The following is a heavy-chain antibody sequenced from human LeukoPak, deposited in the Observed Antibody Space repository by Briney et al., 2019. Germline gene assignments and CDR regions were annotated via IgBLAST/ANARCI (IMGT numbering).Heavy chain of an antibody. J-gene: IGHJ6*02. CDR2: ISAYNGNT. V-gene: IGHV1-18*01. Sequence: ASVKVSCKASGYTFTSYGISWVRQAPGQGLEWMGWISAYNGNTNYARKLQGRVTMTTDTSTSTAYMELRSLRSDDTAVYYCARDSSCSSTSCYSVYYYGMDVWGQGTTVTVSS. CDR1: GYTFTSYG. D-gene: IGHD2-2*01. CDR3: ARDSSCSSTSCYSVYYYGMDV.